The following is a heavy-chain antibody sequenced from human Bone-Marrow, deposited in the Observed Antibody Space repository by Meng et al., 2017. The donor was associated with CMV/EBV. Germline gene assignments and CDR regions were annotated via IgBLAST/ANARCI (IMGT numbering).Heavy chain of an antibody. J-gene: IGHJ4*02. CDR2: INPYSGGT. V-gene: IGHV1-2*02. CDR1: GYTFTSYY. Sequence: ASVKVSCKASGYTFTSYYMHWVRQAPGQGLEWMGWINPYSGGTNYAQKFQDRVTMTRDTSISTAYMELSRLRSDDTAIYFCAKNQRRALFNSASGCDYCGQGTVVTVSS. D-gene: IGHD2-21*01. CDR3: AKNQRRALFNSASGCDY.